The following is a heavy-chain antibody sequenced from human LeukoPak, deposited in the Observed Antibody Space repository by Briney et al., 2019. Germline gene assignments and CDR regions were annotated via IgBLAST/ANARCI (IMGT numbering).Heavy chain of an antibody. Sequence: GGSLRLSCTASGFTFGDYAMSWVGQAPGKGLEWVGFIRSRPYGGTTEYAASVKGRFTISRDDSKSIAFLQMNSLKTEDTAVYYCTSDRVGATSPFDYWGQGTLVTVSS. CDR3: TSDRVGATSPFDY. J-gene: IGHJ4*02. CDR1: GFTFGDYA. V-gene: IGHV3-49*04. CDR2: IRSRPYGGTT. D-gene: IGHD1-26*01.